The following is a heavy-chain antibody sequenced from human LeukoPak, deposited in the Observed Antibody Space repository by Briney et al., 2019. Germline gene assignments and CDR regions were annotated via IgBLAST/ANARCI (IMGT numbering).Heavy chain of an antibody. CDR3: ARAFAGSDYLDY. J-gene: IGHJ4*02. CDR1: GYTFTSYD. V-gene: IGHV1-8*03. Sequence: ASVKVSCKASGYTFTSYDINWVRQATGQGLEWMGWMNPNSGNTGYAQKFQGRVTITRNTSTSTAYMELSSLRSEDTAVYYCARAFAGSDYLDYWGQGTLVTVSS. CDR2: MNPNSGNT.